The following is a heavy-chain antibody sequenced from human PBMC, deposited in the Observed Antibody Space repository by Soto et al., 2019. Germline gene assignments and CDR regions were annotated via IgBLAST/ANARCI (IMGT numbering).Heavy chain of an antibody. V-gene: IGHV3-7*03. CDR2: VNQDGNEK. CDR3: ARSRRTYGDYYDL. CDR1: GFTFSHHW. D-gene: IGHD4-17*01. J-gene: IGHJ4*02. Sequence: GGSLRLSCEASGFTFSHHWMIWVRQAPGKGLEWVASVNQDGNEKYHVDSVMGRFTISRDNAKSTVYLQMSSLRGNDTALYFCARSRRTYGDYYDLWGQGTVVTVSS.